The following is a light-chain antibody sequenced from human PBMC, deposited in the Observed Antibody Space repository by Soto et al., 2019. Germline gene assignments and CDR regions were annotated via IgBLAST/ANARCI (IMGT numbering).Light chain of an antibody. V-gene: IGKV1-39*01. CDR1: QSISTS. CDR2: GAS. Sequence: DVQMTQSPSSLSASVGDRVTISCRASQSISTSLNWFQQKPGEAPKFLIYGASSLQSGVPSRFSGSGSGTDFTLTISSVQPEDFATYYCQQTYSVPLSFGGGTKVEIK. CDR3: QQTYSVPLS. J-gene: IGKJ4*01.